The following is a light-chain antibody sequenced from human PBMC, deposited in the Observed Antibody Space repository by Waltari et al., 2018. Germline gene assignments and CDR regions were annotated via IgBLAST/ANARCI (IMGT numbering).Light chain of an antibody. Sequence: EIVITPTPATLSVSPGARAPLSCRASQSVSSTLAWYQQKPGQAPRLLIYGASTRATGVPARFSGSGSGTEFTLTISSLQSEDFAVYYCQQYNNWPLTFGGGTKVEIK. J-gene: IGKJ4*01. CDR3: QQYNNWPLT. CDR2: GAS. V-gene: IGKV3-15*01. CDR1: QSVSST.